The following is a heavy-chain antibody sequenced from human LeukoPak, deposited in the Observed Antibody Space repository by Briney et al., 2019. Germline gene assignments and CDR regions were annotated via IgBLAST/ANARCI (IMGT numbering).Heavy chain of an antibody. V-gene: IGHV4-59*01. CDR3: ARGKDYDILTGTKYYFDY. Sequence: SETLSLTCTVSGGSISSYYWSWIRQPPGKELEWIGYIYYSGSTNYNPSLKSRVTISVDTSKNQFSLKLSSVTAADTAVYYCARGKDYDILTGTKYYFDYWGQGTLVTVSS. D-gene: IGHD3-9*01. J-gene: IGHJ4*02. CDR1: GGSISSYY. CDR2: IYYSGST.